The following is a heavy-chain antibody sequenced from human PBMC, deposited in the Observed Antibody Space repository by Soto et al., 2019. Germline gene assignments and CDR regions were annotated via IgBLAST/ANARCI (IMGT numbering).Heavy chain of an antibody. D-gene: IGHD1-26*01. J-gene: IGHJ4*02. CDR1: GYTVTSYG. V-gene: IGHV1-18*01. Sequence: GASVKVSCKTSGYTVTSYGITWVRQAPGQGLEWMGWISAYNGNTNYAQKLQGRVTMTTDTSTSTAYMELRSLRSDDTAVYYCARDLDGGSYYFDYWGQGTLVTVSS. CDR3: ARDLDGGSYYFDY. CDR2: ISAYNGNT.